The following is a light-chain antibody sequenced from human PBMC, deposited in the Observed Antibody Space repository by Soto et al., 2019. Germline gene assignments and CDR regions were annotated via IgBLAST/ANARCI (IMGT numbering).Light chain of an antibody. CDR3: SSYTGSNTPLV. CDR1: SSDVGGYNY. J-gene: IGLJ3*02. CDR2: EVS. Sequence: QSALTQPASVSGSPGQSITISCTGTSSDVGGYNYVSWYQQYPVKAPKLMIYEVSHRPSGVSNRFSGSKSGNTASLTISGLQAEDEADYYCSSYTGSNTPLVFGGGTKLTVL. V-gene: IGLV2-14*01.